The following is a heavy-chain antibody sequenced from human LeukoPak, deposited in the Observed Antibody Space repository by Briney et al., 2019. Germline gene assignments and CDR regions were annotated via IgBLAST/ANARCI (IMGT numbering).Heavy chain of an antibody. V-gene: IGHV3-21*01. D-gene: IGHD1-26*01. Sequence: GGSLRLSCAASGFTFGSYSMNWVRQAPGKGLEWVSSISSSSSYIYYADSVKGRFTISRDNAKNSLYLQMNSLRAEDTAVYYCARARTLSGSYGTWGQGTMVTVSS. CDR2: ISSSSSYI. CDR1: GFTFGSYS. CDR3: ARARTLSGSYGT. J-gene: IGHJ3*01.